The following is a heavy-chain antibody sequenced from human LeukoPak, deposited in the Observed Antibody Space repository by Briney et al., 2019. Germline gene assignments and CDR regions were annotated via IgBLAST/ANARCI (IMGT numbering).Heavy chain of an antibody. CDR3: ARHRRRITMVRGVSNWFDP. CDR2: INHSGST. Sequence: PSETLSLTCAVYGGSFSDYYWSWIRQPPGKGLEWIGEINHSGSTNYNPSLKSRVTISVDTSKNQFSLKLSSVTAADTAVYYCARHRRRITMVRGVSNWFDPWGQGTLVTVSS. CDR1: GGSFSDYY. V-gene: IGHV4-34*01. J-gene: IGHJ5*02. D-gene: IGHD3-10*01.